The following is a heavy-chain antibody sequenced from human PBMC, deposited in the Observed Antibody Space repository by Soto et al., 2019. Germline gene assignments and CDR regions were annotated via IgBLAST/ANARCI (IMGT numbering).Heavy chain of an antibody. CDR3: VKASTYSSSQGWFDP. D-gene: IGHD6-6*01. Sequence: EVQLVESGGGLVQPGRSLRLSCAASGFSFDGYAMNWVRQPPGKGLEWVSGISWNSGNIDYADSVKGRFIISRDNAKNSLYLQMNSLRAEDTALYDCVKASTYSSSQGWFDPWGQGTMVTVSS. CDR2: ISWNSGNI. CDR1: GFSFDGYA. J-gene: IGHJ5*02. V-gene: IGHV3-9*01.